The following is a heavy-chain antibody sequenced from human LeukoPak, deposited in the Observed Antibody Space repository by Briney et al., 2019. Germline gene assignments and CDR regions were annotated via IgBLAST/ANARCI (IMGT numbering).Heavy chain of an antibody. CDR3: ARDFGTSTVVMRYYFDY. V-gene: IGHV3-48*03. CDR1: GFTFSSYE. CDR2: ISSSGSTI. D-gene: IGHD4-23*01. J-gene: IGHJ4*02. Sequence: PGGSLRLSCAASGFTFSSYEMNWVRQAPGKGLEWVSYISSSGSTIYYADSVKGRFTISRDNAKNSLYLQMNSLGAEDTAVYYCARDFGTSTVVMRYYFDYWGQGTLVTVSS.